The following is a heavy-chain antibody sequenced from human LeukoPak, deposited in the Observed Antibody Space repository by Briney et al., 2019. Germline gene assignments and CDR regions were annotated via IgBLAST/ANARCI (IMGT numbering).Heavy chain of an antibody. CDR1: GYTFTSYA. Sequence: AASVKVSCKASGYTFTSYAMHWVRQAPGQRLEWMGWINAGNGNTKYSQKFQGRVTITRDTSASTAYMELSSLRSEATAVYYCARGYYDILTGYYPFDYWGQGTLVTVSS. CDR2: INAGNGNT. J-gene: IGHJ4*02. V-gene: IGHV1-3*01. CDR3: ARGYYDILTGYYPFDY. D-gene: IGHD3-9*01.